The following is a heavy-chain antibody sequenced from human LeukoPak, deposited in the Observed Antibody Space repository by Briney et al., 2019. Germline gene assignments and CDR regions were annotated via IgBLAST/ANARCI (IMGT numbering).Heavy chain of an antibody. V-gene: IGHV4-4*07. D-gene: IGHD3-3*01. CDR1: GDSISRYY. CDR2: IYTSGGT. CDR3: AGERIRFLEWLYWFDP. J-gene: IGHJ5*02. Sequence: PSETLSLTCTVSGDSISRYYWSWIRQPPGKGLEWIGRIYTSGGTNYNPSLKSRVTISVDTSKNQFSLKLTSVTAADTAVYYCAGERIRFLEWLYWFDPWGQGTLVTVSS.